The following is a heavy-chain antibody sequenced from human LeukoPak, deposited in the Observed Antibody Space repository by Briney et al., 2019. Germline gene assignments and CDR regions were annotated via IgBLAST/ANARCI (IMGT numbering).Heavy chain of an antibody. CDR3: ARVSPLYDFWSGQPDL. CDR1: GGSFSGYY. Sequence: PSETLSLTCAVYGGSFSGYYWSWIRQPPGKGLEWIGEINHSGSTNYNPSLKSRVTISVDTSKNQFSLKLSSVTAADTAVYYCARVSPLYDFWSGQPDLWGQGTLVTVSS. D-gene: IGHD3-3*01. CDR2: INHSGST. J-gene: IGHJ4*02. V-gene: IGHV4-34*01.